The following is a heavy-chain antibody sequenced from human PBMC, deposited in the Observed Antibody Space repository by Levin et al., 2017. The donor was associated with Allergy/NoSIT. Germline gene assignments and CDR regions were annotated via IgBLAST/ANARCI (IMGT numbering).Heavy chain of an antibody. CDR1: GFTFSSYA. Sequence: GESLKISCAASGFTFSSYAMSWVRQAPGKGLEWVSAISGSGGSTYYADSVKGRFTISRDNSKNTLYLQMNSLRAEDTAVYYCAKRVGYCSGGSCYSLHGMDVWGQGTTVTVSS. D-gene: IGHD2-15*01. J-gene: IGHJ6*02. V-gene: IGHV3-23*01. CDR2: ISGSGGST. CDR3: AKRVGYCSGGSCYSLHGMDV.